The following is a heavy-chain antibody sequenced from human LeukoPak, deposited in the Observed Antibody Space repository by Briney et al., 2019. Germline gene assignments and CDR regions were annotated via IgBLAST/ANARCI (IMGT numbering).Heavy chain of an antibody. J-gene: IGHJ4*02. V-gene: IGHV3-23*01. CDR3: ASVEMATYWGGYFDY. Sequence: PGGSLRLSCAASGFTFSSYAMSWVRQAPGKGLEWVSAISGSGGSTYYADSVKGRFIISRDNSKNTLYLQMNSLRAEDTAVYYCASVEMATYWGGYFDYWGQGTLVTVSS. D-gene: IGHD5-24*01. CDR2: ISGSGGST. CDR1: GFTFSSYA.